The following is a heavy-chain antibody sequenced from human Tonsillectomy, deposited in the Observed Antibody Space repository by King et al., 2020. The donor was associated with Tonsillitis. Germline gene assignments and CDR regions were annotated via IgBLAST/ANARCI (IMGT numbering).Heavy chain of an antibody. CDR3: AKDWGIAAAGTTESTIDY. D-gene: IGHD6-13*01. J-gene: IGHJ4*02. CDR2: ISYDGSNK. CDR1: GFTFSTYG. Sequence: QLVQSGGGVVQPGMSLRLSCAASGFTFSTYGMHWVRQAPGKGLEWMAVISYDGSNKYYADSVKGRFTISRDNSKNTLYLQMSSLRAEDTAVYYCAKDWGIAAAGTTESTIDYWGQGTLVTVSS. V-gene: IGHV3-30*18.